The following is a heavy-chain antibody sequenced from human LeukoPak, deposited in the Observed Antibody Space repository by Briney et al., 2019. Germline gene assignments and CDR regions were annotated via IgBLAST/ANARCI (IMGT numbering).Heavy chain of an antibody. V-gene: IGHV3-23*01. CDR1: GFSFGNYG. D-gene: IGHD1-26*01. CDR3: AREVGAFDI. J-gene: IGHJ3*02. CDR2: ISGSGGSP. Sequence: PGGSLRLSCAASGFSFGNYGMSWVRQAPGKGLEWVSAISGSGGSPYYADSVKGRFTISRDNSKNTLYLQMNSLRAEDTAVYYCAREVGAFDIWAKGQWSPSLQ.